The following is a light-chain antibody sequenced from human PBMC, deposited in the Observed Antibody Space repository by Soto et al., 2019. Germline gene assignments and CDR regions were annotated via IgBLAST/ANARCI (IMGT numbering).Light chain of an antibody. CDR2: DAS. CDR1: QSVSSF. V-gene: IGKV3-11*01. CDR3: QQRSNLVT. Sequence: EIVLTQSPATLSLSPGERATLSCRASQSVSSFLAWYQHKPGQAPRLLIYDASSRATGIPARFSGSGSGTDFTLTISSLEPEDFAVYYCQQRSNLVTFGQGTRLEIK. J-gene: IGKJ5*01.